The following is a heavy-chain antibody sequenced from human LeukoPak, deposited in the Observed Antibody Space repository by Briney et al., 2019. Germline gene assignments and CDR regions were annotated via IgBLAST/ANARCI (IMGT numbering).Heavy chain of an antibody. V-gene: IGHV4-38-2*02. CDR2: IFHTGST. J-gene: IGHJ3*02. Sequence: PSETLSLTCTVSGDSISSGNYWGWIRQPPGKGLEWIGSIFHTGSTYFNLSLKSRVTISVDTSKNQFSLKLSSVTAADTAVYYCARWNLRGWSNAFDIWGQGTMVTVSS. CDR3: ARWNLRGWSNAFDI. D-gene: IGHD6-19*01. CDR1: GDSISSGNY.